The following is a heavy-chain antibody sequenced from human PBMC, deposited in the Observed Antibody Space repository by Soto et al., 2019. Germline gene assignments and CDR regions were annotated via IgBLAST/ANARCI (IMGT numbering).Heavy chain of an antibody. CDR2: INWNGGST. Sequence: GGSLRLSCAASGFTFDDYGMSWVRQAPGKGLEWVSGINWNGGSTGYADSVKGRFTISRDNAKNSLYLQMNSLRAEDTALYYCARDRLGGYCSSTSCPGSGFDPWGQGTLVTVSS. CDR3: ARDRLGGYCSSTSCPGSGFDP. CDR1: GFTFDDYG. V-gene: IGHV3-20*04. J-gene: IGHJ5*02. D-gene: IGHD2-2*01.